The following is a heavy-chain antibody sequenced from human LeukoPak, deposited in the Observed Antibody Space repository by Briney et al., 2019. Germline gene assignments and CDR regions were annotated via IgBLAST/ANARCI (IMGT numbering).Heavy chain of an antibody. CDR1: GGSFSGYY. CDR2: IYYSGST. Sequence: SETLSLTCAVYGGSFSGYYWSWIRQPPGKGLEWIGYIYYSGSTNYNPSLKSRVTISVDTSKNQFSLKLSSVTAADTAVYYCARHSFEDYGSLDYWGQGTLVTVSS. V-gene: IGHV4-59*08. CDR3: ARHSFEDYGSLDY. D-gene: IGHD3-10*01. J-gene: IGHJ4*02.